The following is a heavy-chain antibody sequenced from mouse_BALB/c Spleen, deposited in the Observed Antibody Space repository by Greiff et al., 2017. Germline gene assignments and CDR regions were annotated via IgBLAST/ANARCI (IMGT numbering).Heavy chain of an antibody. CDR1: GFNIKDYY. V-gene: IGHV14-4*02. D-gene: IGHD4-1*01. CDR2: IDPENGDT. CDR3: NAGTGGFAY. Sequence: VQLQQSGAELVRSGASVKLSCTASGFNIKDYYMHWVKQRPEQGLEWIGWIDPENGDTEYAPKFQGKATMTADTSSNTAYLQLSSLTSEDTAVYYCNAGTGGFAYWGQGTLVTVSA. J-gene: IGHJ3*01.